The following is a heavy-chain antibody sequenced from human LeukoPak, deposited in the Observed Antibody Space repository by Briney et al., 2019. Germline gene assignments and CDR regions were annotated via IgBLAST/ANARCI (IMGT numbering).Heavy chain of an antibody. D-gene: IGHD3-22*01. CDR2: ISSSSYI. V-gene: IGHV3-21*01. CDR3: AREGYDSSGYYYEAYYFDY. Sequence: GGSLRLSCAASGFTFNSYSMNWVRQAPGKGLEWVSSISSSSYIYYADSVKGRFTISRDNAKNSLYLQTNSLRAEDTAAYYCAREGYDSSGYYYEAYYFDYWGQGTLVTVSS. CDR1: GFTFNSYS. J-gene: IGHJ4*02.